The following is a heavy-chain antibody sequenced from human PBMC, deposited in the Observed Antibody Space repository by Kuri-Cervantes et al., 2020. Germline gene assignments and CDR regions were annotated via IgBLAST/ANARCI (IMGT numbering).Heavy chain of an antibody. CDR3: ARDGRGPDWYFDL. J-gene: IGHJ2*01. Sequence: ESLKISCAASGFTFSSYWMSWIRQPAGKGLEWIGRIYTSGSINYNPSLKSRVTISVDRSKNQFSLKLSSVTAADTAVYYCARDGRGPDWYFDLWGRGTLVTVSS. CDR1: GFTFSSYW. V-gene: IGHV4-4*07. CDR2: IYTSGSI.